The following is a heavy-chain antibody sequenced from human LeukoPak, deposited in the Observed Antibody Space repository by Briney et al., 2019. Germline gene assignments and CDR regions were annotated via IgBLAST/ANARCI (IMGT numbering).Heavy chain of an antibody. Sequence: ASVKVSCKASGYTFTGYYMHWVRQATGQGLEWMGWMNPNSGNTGYAQKFQGRVTITRNTSISTAYMELSSLRSEDTAVYYCARPTGDSFDYWGQGTLVTVSS. CDR1: GYTFTGYY. D-gene: IGHD7-27*01. V-gene: IGHV1-8*03. CDR3: ARPTGDSFDY. J-gene: IGHJ4*02. CDR2: MNPNSGNT.